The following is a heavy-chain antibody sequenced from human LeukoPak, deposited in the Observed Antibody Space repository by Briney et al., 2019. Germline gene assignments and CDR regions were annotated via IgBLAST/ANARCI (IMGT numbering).Heavy chain of an antibody. V-gene: IGHV3-7*03. J-gene: IGHJ4*02. CDR2: IKQDGSEK. CDR3: AKVSWFGLFDFDY. Sequence: PGGSLRLSCAASGFTFSSYWMSWVRQAPGKGLEWVANIKQDGSEKYYVDSVKGRFTISRDNAKNTLYLQMNSLRAEDTAVYYCAKVSWFGLFDFDYWGQGTLVTVSS. D-gene: IGHD3-10*01. CDR1: GFTFSSYW.